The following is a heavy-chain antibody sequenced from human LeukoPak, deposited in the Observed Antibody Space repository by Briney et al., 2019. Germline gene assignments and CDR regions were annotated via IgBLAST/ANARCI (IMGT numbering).Heavy chain of an antibody. Sequence: GGSLRLSCAASGFTFDDYAMHWVRQAPGKGLEWVSGISWNSGSIGYADSVKGRFTISRDNAKNSLYLQMNSLRAEDTAVYYCARSGLRTGTPFDYWGQGTLVTVSS. D-gene: IGHD1-1*01. CDR1: GFTFDDYA. J-gene: IGHJ4*02. V-gene: IGHV3-9*01. CDR3: ARSGLRTGTPFDY. CDR2: ISWNSGSI.